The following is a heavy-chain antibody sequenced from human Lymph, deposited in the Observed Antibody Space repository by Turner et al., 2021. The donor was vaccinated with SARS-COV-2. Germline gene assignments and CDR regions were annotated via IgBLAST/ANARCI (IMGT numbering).Heavy chain of an antibody. CDR1: GYTFTRYA. CDR3: ARAAQLTVWFDP. D-gene: IGHD3-9*01. J-gene: IGHJ5*02. Sequence: QVQLVQSWAELKKPGASVKVSCMASGYTFTRYAINWVRQATGQGLEWMGWMDPNSGNTGYAQKFQGRVTMTRNTSISTAYMELSSLRSEDTAVYYCARAAQLTVWFDPWGQGTLVTVSS. CDR2: MDPNSGNT. V-gene: IGHV1-8*01.